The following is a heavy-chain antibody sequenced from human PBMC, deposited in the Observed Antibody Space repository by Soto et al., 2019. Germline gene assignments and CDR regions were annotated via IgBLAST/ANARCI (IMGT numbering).Heavy chain of an antibody. J-gene: IGHJ5*02. CDR1: GDSISSRVYY. Sequence: ASETLSLTCSVSGDSISSRVYYWGWIRQPPGKGLEWIGNFYYFGSTYYNPSLKSRVTISVDTSKNQFYLRLSSVTAADTAVYYCARAPETPTIFGVVRPYFSNHWGQGTLVTVSS. CDR2: FYYFGST. V-gene: IGHV4-39*07. CDR3: ARAPETPTIFGVVRPYFSNH. D-gene: IGHD3-3*01.